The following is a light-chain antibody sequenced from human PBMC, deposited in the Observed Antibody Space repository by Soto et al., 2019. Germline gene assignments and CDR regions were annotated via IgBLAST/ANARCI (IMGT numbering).Light chain of an antibody. CDR2: GAS. CDR1: QSVSSY. J-gene: IGKJ4*01. V-gene: IGKV3D-15*01. Sequence: EIVLTQSPATLSLSPGERATLSCRASQSVSSYLAWYQQKPGQAPRLLIYGASARATGIPARLSGSGSGTEFTLTISSLQSEDFAVYYCQHYNNWPLTFGGGTKVDIK. CDR3: QHYNNWPLT.